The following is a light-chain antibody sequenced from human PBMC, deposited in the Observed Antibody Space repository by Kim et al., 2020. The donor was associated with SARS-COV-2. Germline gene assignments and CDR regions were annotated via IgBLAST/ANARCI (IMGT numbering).Light chain of an antibody. Sequence: SPGERATLACRARHRISRSCLAWYQQKPGQAPRLLIYDASSRATGIPDRLSGSGSGTDFTLTISSLEPEDFGWYYCQQYGSSPRTFGQGTKVDIK. V-gene: IGKV3-20*01. CDR1: HRISRSC. CDR3: QQYGSSPRT. J-gene: IGKJ1*01. CDR2: DAS.